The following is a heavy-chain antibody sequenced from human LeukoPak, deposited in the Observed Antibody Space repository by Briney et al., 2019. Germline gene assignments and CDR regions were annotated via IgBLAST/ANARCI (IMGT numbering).Heavy chain of an antibody. CDR1: GFTVSSNS. CDR3: AKNGDPTDYYYMDV. Sequence: GGSLRLSCTVSGFTVSSNSMSWVRQAPGKGLEWVSFIYSDNTHYSDSVKGRFTISRDNSKNTLYLQMGSLRAEDMAVYYCAKNGDPTDYYYMDVWGKGTTVTVSS. J-gene: IGHJ6*03. CDR2: IYSDNT. V-gene: IGHV3-66*03. D-gene: IGHD3-10*01.